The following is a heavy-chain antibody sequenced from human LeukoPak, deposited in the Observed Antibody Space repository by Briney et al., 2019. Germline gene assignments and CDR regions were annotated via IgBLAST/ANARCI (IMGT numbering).Heavy chain of an antibody. CDR1: GFTFSSYA. V-gene: IGHV3-30*18. CDR3: AKLPSIAVAGHIDY. Sequence: GGSLRLSCAASGFTFSSYAMSWVRQAPGKGLEWVAVISYDGSNKYYADSVKGRFTISRDNSKNTLYLQMNSLRAEDTAVYYCAKLPSIAVAGHIDYWGQGTLVTVSS. D-gene: IGHD6-19*01. CDR2: ISYDGSNK. J-gene: IGHJ4*02.